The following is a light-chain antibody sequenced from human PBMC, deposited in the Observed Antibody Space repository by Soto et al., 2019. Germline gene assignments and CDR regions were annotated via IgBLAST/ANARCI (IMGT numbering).Light chain of an antibody. CDR1: QSVGGSY. CDR3: QQYSNSLT. J-gene: IGKJ4*01. V-gene: IGKV3-20*01. CDR2: GAS. Sequence: IVLTQSPGTVSLSPVEGASLPCTASQSVGGSYLAWSQQKPGQAPRPLIHGASSRATGIPDRFSGSGSGTDFTLTIIRLETEDFAVYYCQQYSNSLTFGGGTKVDIK.